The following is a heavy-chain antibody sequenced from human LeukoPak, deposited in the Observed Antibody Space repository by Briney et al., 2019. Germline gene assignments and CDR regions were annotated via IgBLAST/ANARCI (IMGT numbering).Heavy chain of an antibody. CDR3: ARVLSPGITVAGLGVADY. V-gene: IGHV1-2*02. CDR1: GYTFTGYH. D-gene: IGHD6-19*01. Sequence: ASVKVSCKASGYTFTGYHMHWVRQAPGQGLEWMGWITPNSGGTIYAQKFQGRVTMTRDTSISTAYMELRSLRSDDTALYYCARVLSPGITVAGLGVADYWGQGTLVTVSS. J-gene: IGHJ4*02. CDR2: ITPNSGGT.